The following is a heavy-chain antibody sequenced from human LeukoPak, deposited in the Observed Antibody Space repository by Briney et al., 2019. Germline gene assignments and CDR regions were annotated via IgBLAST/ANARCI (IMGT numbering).Heavy chain of an antibody. CDR3: AKKVVVGATSPYSDFQD. Sequence: GGSLRLSCAASGYSFSSYWMSWVRQAPGKGLEWVANIKQDGSAKYYVDSVKGRFTISRDNAKKSLYLQMNSLRAEDTALYYCAKKVVVGATSPYSDFQDWGQGTLVTVSS. V-gene: IGHV3-7*03. D-gene: IGHD1-26*01. CDR1: GYSFSSYW. CDR2: IKQDGSAK. J-gene: IGHJ1*01.